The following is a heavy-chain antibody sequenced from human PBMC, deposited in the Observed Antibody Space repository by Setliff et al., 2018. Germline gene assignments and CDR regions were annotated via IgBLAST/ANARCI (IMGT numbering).Heavy chain of an antibody. V-gene: IGHV1-2*06. Sequence: GASVKVSCKASGYTFIGYYMYWVRQAPGQGLEWMGRINPNSGGTDYAQKFQGRVTMTRDTSISTVYMELSSLRSDDTAVYYCARAGQLDYFQHWGQGTLVTVSS. J-gene: IGHJ1*01. CDR2: INPNSGGT. CDR1: GYTFIGYY. CDR3: ARAGQLDYFQH. D-gene: IGHD6-13*01.